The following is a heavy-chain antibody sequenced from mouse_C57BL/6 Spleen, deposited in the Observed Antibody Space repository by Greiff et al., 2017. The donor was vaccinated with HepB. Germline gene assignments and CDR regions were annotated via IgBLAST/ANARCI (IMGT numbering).Heavy chain of an antibody. D-gene: IGHD2-4*01. J-gene: IGHJ4*01. V-gene: IGHV1-80*01. CDR2: IYPGDGDT. CDR1: GYAFSSYW. CDR3: ARSGRGYYDYGYAMDY. Sequence: VQLQQSGAELVKPGASVKISCKASGYAFSSYWMHWVKQRPGKGLEWIGQIYPGDGDTNYNGKFKGKATLTADKSSSTAYMQLSSLTSEDSAVYVCARSGRGYYDYGYAMDYWGQGTSVTVSS.